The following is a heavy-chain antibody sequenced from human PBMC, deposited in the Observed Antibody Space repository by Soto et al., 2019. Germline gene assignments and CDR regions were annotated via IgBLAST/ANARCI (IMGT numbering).Heavy chain of an antibody. Sequence: QVQLVQSGPEVKKPGSSVKVSCKTSGGTLSSYSISWVRQAPGQGLEWVGRIITFVGKANVAQQFQGRVTITADRSTDTTYMELRRLTSDDPAVYYWARVTGGHDSGGNYMDVWGTGTTVTVSS. V-gene: IGHV1-69*08. CDR3: ARVTGGHDSGGNYMDV. CDR1: GGTLSSYS. J-gene: IGHJ6*03. CDR2: IITFVGKA. D-gene: IGHD5-12*01.